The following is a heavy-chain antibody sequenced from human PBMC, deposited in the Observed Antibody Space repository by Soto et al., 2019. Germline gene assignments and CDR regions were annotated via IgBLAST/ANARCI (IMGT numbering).Heavy chain of an antibody. D-gene: IGHD2-15*01. Sequence: EVQLLESGGGLVQPGGSLRLSCVVSGFTFSNYAMSWVRQAPGKGLEWVSGIRSSGGSTYYADSVKGRFTISRDNSKNTLYLQRNSLRAEDTAIYYCAKGDRGYCSGGSCYLGDYWGQGALVTVSS. J-gene: IGHJ4*02. CDR2: IRSSGGST. CDR3: AKGDRGYCSGGSCYLGDY. V-gene: IGHV3-23*01. CDR1: GFTFSNYA.